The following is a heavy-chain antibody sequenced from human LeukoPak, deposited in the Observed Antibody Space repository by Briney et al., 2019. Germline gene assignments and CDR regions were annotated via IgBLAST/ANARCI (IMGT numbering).Heavy chain of an antibody. CDR3: GQVDKGGFDY. CDR2: INTDGSST. V-gene: IGHV3-74*01. Sequence: PGGSLRLSCAASGFTFSDYYMSWIRQAPGKGLVWVSRINTDGSSTSYADSVKGRFTISRDNAKNTLYLQMNSLRAEDTAVYYCGQVDKGGFDYWGQGTLVTVSS. D-gene: IGHD2-15*01. J-gene: IGHJ4*02. CDR1: GFTFSDYY.